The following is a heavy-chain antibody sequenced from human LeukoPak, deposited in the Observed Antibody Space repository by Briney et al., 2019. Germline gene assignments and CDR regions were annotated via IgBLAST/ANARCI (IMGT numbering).Heavy chain of an antibody. V-gene: IGHV3-21*01. CDR3: ARGDDLWSGDPCSPLDY. Sequence: GSLPLSCAASGFTFSSYSMNSARQAPGKGLEWVSSISSSSSYIYSADSVKGRFTISRHNAKIALYLQMNSRRADDTAVYYCARGDDLWSGDPCSPLDYWGQGTLVTVPA. D-gene: IGHD3-3*01. CDR1: GFTFSSYS. J-gene: IGHJ4*02. CDR2: ISSSSSYI.